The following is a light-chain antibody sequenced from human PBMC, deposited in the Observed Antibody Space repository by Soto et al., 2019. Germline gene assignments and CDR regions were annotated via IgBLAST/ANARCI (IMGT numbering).Light chain of an antibody. Sequence: AIRMTQSPSSFSASTGDRVTITCRASQGISSYLAWYQQKPGKAPKLLIYAASTLQSGVPSRFSGSGSGTDFTLTTSCLQSEDVATYYCQQYYSYPPLTFGGGTKVEIK. J-gene: IGKJ4*01. CDR2: AAS. CDR3: QQYYSYPPLT. CDR1: QGISSY. V-gene: IGKV1-8*01.